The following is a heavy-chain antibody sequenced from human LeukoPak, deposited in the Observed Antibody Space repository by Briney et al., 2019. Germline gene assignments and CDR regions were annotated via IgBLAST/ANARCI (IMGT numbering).Heavy chain of an antibody. J-gene: IGHJ4*02. CDR1: GFTFDDYG. Sequence: PGGSLRLSCAASGFTFDDYGMSWVRQAPGKWLEWVSGINWNGGSTGYADSVKGRFTISRDNAKNSLYLQMNSLRAGDTALYYCARFNGDYYRIDYWGQGTLVTVSS. CDR3: ARFNGDYYRIDY. V-gene: IGHV3-20*04. CDR2: INWNGGST. D-gene: IGHD4-17*01.